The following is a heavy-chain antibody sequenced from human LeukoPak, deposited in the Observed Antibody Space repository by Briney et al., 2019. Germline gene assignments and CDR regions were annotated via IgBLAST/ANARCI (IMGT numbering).Heavy chain of an antibody. CDR1: GYTFTSYD. Sequence: ASVKVSCKASGYTFTSYDINWVRQTTGQGLEWMGWMNPNSGNTGYAQKFKGRVTMTRNTSISTAYMELSSLRSEDTAVYYCARVPEGPYSSSNYYYYYMDVWGKGTTVTVSS. D-gene: IGHD6-6*01. CDR2: MNPNSGNT. CDR3: ARVPEGPYSSSNYYYYYMDV. V-gene: IGHV1-8*01. J-gene: IGHJ6*03.